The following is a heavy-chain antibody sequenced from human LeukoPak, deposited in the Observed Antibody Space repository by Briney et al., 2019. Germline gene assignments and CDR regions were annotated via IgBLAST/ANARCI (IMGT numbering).Heavy chain of an antibody. Sequence: PSETLSLTCTVSGDSFTSVTDYWAWIRQPPGKGLEWIASGDYSGSTYYNPSLKSRVTISVDTSKNQFSLKLSSVTAADTAVYYCAIIAAAGYDYWGQGTLVTVSS. CDR3: AIIAAAGYDY. CDR1: GDSFTSVTDY. CDR2: GDYSGST. D-gene: IGHD6-13*01. V-gene: IGHV4-39*01. J-gene: IGHJ4*02.